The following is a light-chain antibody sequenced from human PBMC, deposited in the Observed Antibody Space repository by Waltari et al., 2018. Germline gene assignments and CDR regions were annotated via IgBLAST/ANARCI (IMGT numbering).Light chain of an antibody. CDR3: QQLNSYPFT. CDR2: AAV. Sequence: DIQLTQSPSFLSASVGDRVTITCRASQGINRYLAWYQQKPGKAPKLLIYAAVTLQTGVPSRFSGSESGTEFTLTISSLQPEDFATYYCQQLNSYPFTFGPGTKVAIK. CDR1: QGINRY. V-gene: IGKV1-9*01. J-gene: IGKJ3*01.